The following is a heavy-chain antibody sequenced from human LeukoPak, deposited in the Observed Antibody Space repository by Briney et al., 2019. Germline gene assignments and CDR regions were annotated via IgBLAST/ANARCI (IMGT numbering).Heavy chain of an antibody. D-gene: IGHD5-18*01. V-gene: IGHV1-24*01. Sequence: ASVKVSCKVSGYTLTELSMHWVRQAPGKGLEWMGGFDPEDGETIYAQKFQGRVTMTEDTSTDTAYMELSSLRSEDTAVYYCATGVDTAMVVAFDIWGQGTMVTVSS. CDR1: GYTLTELS. CDR3: ATGVDTAMVVAFDI. CDR2: FDPEDGET. J-gene: IGHJ3*02.